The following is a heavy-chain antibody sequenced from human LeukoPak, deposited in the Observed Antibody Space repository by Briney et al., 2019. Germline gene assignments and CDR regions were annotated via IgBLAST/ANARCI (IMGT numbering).Heavy chain of an antibody. CDR2: ISDSGGNT. Sequence: GGSLRLSCAVSGFTFSRYDMSWVRQPPGKGLEWVSAISDSGGNTYYADSAKRRFNISEDNHKNTLHLPMKIPRADDAAVYYGAKDDYYFWRTSTQYYLDYWGQGTLVTVSS. CDR1: GFTFSRYD. J-gene: IGHJ4*02. CDR3: AKDDYYFWRTSTQYYLDY. V-gene: IGHV3-23*01. D-gene: IGHD3-3*01.